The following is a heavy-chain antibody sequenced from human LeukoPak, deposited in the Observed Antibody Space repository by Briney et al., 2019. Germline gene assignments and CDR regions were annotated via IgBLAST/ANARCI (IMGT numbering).Heavy chain of an antibody. J-gene: IGHJ4*02. CDR1: GFIFSNYA. CDR3: AKWGDSDVLPRYYVSDF. V-gene: IGHV3-23*01. CDR2: IYGRSGKT. D-gene: IGHD3-9*01. Sequence: GGSLRLSCAASGFIFSNYAMYWVRQAPGKGMEGVSAIYGRSGKTYYEDSVKGRFTLSRDSTKKKLYLQMNSLRADDTAVYYCAKWGDSDVLPRYYVSDFWGQGTLVTVSS.